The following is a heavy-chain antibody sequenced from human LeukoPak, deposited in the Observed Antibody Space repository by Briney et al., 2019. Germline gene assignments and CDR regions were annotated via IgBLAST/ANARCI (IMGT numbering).Heavy chain of an antibody. CDR1: GYTFTSYD. CDR2: INPSGGST. D-gene: IGHD5-18*01. Sequence: ASVKVSCTASGYTFTSYDINWVRQAPRQGLEWMGIINPSGGSTSYAQKFQGRVTMTRDTSTSTVYMELSSLRSEDTAVYYCARERDTAMETSFDYWGQGTLVTVSS. V-gene: IGHV1-46*01. J-gene: IGHJ4*02. CDR3: ARERDTAMETSFDY.